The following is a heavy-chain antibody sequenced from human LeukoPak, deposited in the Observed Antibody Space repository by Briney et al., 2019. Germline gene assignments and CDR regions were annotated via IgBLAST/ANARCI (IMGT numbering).Heavy chain of an antibody. CDR1: GGSISSGGYY. V-gene: IGHV4-31*03. D-gene: IGHD6-13*01. CDR2: IYYSGST. J-gene: IGHJ5*02. Sequence: PSETLSLTCTVSGGSISSGGYYWSWIRQHPGKGLEWIGYIYYSGSTYYNPSLKSRVTISVDTSKNQFSLKLSSVTAVDTAVYYCARVRYSSSWYWFDPWGQGTLVTVSS. CDR3: ARVRYSSSWYWFDP.